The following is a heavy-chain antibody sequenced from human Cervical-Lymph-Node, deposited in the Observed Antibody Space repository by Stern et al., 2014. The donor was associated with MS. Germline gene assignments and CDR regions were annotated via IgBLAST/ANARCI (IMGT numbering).Heavy chain of an antibody. J-gene: IGHJ6*02. CDR1: GYTFTDYG. Sequence: VQLVESGAEVKKPGASVKVSCKTAGYTFTDYGIIWVRQAPGQRLEWMGWINTGNGNRRYSQKIQGRVTITRDTSASTAYMELSSLRSEDTAVYYCARTGTVVTSGYYYGMDVWGQGTTVTVSS. CDR3: ARTGTVVTSGYYYGMDV. CDR2: INTGNGNR. V-gene: IGHV1-3*04. D-gene: IGHD4-23*01.